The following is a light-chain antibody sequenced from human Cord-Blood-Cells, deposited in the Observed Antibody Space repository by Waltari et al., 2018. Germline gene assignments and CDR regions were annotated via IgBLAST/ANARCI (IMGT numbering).Light chain of an antibody. CDR3: QQYNNWTFT. J-gene: IGKJ3*01. CDR1: QSVSSN. Sequence: EIVMTQSPATLSVSPGERATLSCRASQSVSSNLAWYQQKPGQAPRLLIYGASTRATGIPARFSGSRSGIEFTLTISSLQSEDFAVYYCQQYNNWTFTFGPGTKVDIK. CDR2: GAS. V-gene: IGKV3-15*01.